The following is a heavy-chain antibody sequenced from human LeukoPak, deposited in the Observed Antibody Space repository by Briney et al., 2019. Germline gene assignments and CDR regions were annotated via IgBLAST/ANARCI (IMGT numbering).Heavy chain of an antibody. CDR3: ARGRSKKFDP. J-gene: IGHJ5*02. CDR2: INHSGST. D-gene: IGHD6-13*01. Sequence: SETLSLTCAVYGGSFSGYYWSWIRQPPGKGLEWIGEINHSGSTNYNPSLKSRVTISVDTSKNQFSLKLSSVTADDTAVYYCARGRSKKFDPWGQGTLVTVSS. CDR1: GGSFSGYY. V-gene: IGHV4-34*01.